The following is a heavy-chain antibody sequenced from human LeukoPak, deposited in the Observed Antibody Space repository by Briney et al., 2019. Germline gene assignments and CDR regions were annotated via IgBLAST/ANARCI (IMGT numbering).Heavy chain of an antibody. CDR3: ARGVEPLAANTLAY. D-gene: IGHD1-14*01. J-gene: IGHJ4*02. CDR2: LYSDGNT. CDR1: GFTVITND. Sequence: PGGSLRLSCAASGFTVITNDMTWVRQAPRKGLELVSVLYSDGNTKYADSVQGRFTISRDNSKNTLYLEMNSLSPDDTAVYYCARGVEPLAANTLAYWGQGTLVTVSS. V-gene: IGHV3-53*01.